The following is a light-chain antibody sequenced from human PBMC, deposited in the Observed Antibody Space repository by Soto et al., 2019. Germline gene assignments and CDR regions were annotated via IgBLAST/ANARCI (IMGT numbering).Light chain of an antibody. CDR2: GAS. CDR1: QGVSGN. CDR3: QQRSNWPIT. Sequence: EIMMTQSPGTLSVSPGERATLSFRASQGVSGNLAWYQQKPGQAPRLLIYGASTRATGIPARFSGSGSGTEFTLTISSLQSEDCAVYYCQQRSNWPITFGQGTRLEIK. V-gene: IGKV3-15*01. J-gene: IGKJ5*01.